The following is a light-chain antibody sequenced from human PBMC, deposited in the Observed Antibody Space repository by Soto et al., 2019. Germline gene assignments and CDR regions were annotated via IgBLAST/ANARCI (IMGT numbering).Light chain of an antibody. Sequence: SHNLVSWYQQHPGKAPKLMIYEGNKRPSGVSNRFSGSKSANTASLTISGLQTEDEADYYCCSYAGTNTFVFGTGTKLTVL. V-gene: IGLV2-23*01. CDR3: CSYAGTNTFV. CDR2: EGN. J-gene: IGLJ1*01. CDR1: SHNL.